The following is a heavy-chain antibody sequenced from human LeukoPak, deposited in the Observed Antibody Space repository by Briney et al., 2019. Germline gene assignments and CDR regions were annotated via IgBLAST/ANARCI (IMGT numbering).Heavy chain of an antibody. CDR2: IIPIFGTA. J-gene: IGHJ3*02. D-gene: IGHD6-6*01. CDR3: AREEVEEYSSSSDPSYAFDI. CDR1: GGTFSSYA. Sequence: SVKVSCKASGGTFSSYAISWVRQAPGQGLEWMGGIIPIFGTANYAQKFQGRVTMTRDTSISTAYMELSRLRSDDTAVYYCAREEVEEYSSSSDPSYAFDIWGQGTMVTVSS. V-gene: IGHV1-69*05.